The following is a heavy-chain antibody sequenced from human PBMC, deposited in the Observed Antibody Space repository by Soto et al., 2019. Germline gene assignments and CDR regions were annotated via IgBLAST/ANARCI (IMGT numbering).Heavy chain of an antibody. J-gene: IGHJ5*02. CDR2: IPYSGST. CDR3: ARGTVALLAS. CDR1: GGSISSGNYY. V-gene: IGHV4-31*03. D-gene: IGHD2-21*01. Sequence: QVQLQESGPGLVKPSQTLSLTCTVSGGSISSGNYYWSWTRHHPGKGLEWIGYIPYSGSTNYKPSRQSRVTISIDTSKTQFALKLSSVTAADTAVYYCARGTVALLASWGQGTLVTVSS.